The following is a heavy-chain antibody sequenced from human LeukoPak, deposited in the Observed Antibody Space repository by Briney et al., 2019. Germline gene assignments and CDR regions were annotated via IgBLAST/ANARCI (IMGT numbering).Heavy chain of an antibody. J-gene: IGHJ6*03. CDR3: ARVGNYYYYYYMDV. CDR2: INWNGGST. D-gene: IGHD1-1*01. Sequence: GGSLRLSCAASGFTFDDYGMSWVRQAPGKGLEWVSGINWNGGSTGYADSVKGRFTISRDYAKNSLYLQMNSLRAEDTALYYCARVGNYYYYYYMDVWGKGTTVTVSS. V-gene: IGHV3-20*04. CDR1: GFTFDDYG.